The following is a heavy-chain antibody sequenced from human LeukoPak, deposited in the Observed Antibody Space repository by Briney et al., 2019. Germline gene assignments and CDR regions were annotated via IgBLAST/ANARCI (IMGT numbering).Heavy chain of an antibody. D-gene: IGHD3-10*01. V-gene: IGHV1-18*01. CDR3: ARDLQHVLLWFGELFSFDP. J-gene: IGHJ5*02. CDR1: GYTFTSYG. Sequence: ASVKVSCKASGYTFTSYGISWVRQAPGQGLEWMGWISAYNGNTSYAQKLQGRVTMTTDTSTSTAYMELRSLRSDDTAVYYCARDLQHVLLWFGELFSFDPWGQGTLVTVSS. CDR2: ISAYNGNT.